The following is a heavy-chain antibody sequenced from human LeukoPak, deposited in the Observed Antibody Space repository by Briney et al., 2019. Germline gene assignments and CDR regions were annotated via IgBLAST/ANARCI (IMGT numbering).Heavy chain of an antibody. CDR1: GGSISSGGYY. D-gene: IGHD7-27*01. Sequence: PSETLSLTCTVSGGSISSGGYYWSWIRQHPGKGLEWIGYIYYSGSTYYNPSLKSRVTISVDTSKNQFSLKLSSVTAADTAVYYCALKSHPGDDPPFDYWGQGTLVTVSS. CDR3: ALKSHPGDDPPFDY. J-gene: IGHJ4*02. V-gene: IGHV4-31*03. CDR2: IYYSGST.